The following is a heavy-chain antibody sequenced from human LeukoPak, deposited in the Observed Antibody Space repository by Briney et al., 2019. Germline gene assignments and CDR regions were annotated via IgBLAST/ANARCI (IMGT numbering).Heavy chain of an antibody. D-gene: IGHD3-3*01. CDR2: IYYSGST. J-gene: IGHJ5*02. CDR3: ARGYDFWSGLPIFDP. V-gene: IGHV4-39*07. Sequence: SETLSLTCTVSSGSISSSSYYWGWIRQPPGKGLEWIGSIYYSGSTNYNPSLKSRVTISVDTSKNQFSLKLSSVTAADTAVYYCARGYDFWSGLPIFDPWGQGTLVTVSS. CDR1: SGSISSSSYY.